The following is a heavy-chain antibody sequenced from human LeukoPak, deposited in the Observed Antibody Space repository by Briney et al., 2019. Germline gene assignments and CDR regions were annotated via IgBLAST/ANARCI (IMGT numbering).Heavy chain of an antibody. D-gene: IGHD2-15*01. V-gene: IGHV3-9*01. J-gene: IGHJ4*02. CDR2: ISWNSGTI. CDR1: GFTFADYA. CDR3: AKGMVARRGAFDY. Sequence: PGTSLRLSCAASGFTFADYAMHWVRQAPGKGLEWVSGISWNSGTIGNADSVKGRFTISRDNAKNSLYLQMNSLRVEDTAFYYCAKGMVARRGAFDYWGQGTLVTVSS.